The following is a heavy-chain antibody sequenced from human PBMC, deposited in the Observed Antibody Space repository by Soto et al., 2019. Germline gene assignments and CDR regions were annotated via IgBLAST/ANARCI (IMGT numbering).Heavy chain of an antibody. CDR3: ASDPIVLVPAAKSYGMDV. CDR2: ISAYNGNT. V-gene: IGHV1-18*01. Sequence: SRKTSGYTFTSHCSSWVRQAPGQGLEWMGWISAYNGNTNYAQKLQGRVTMTTDTSTSTAYMELRSLRSDDTAVYYCASDPIVLVPAAKSYGMDVWG. CDR1: GYTFTSHC. D-gene: IGHD2-2*01. J-gene: IGHJ6*02.